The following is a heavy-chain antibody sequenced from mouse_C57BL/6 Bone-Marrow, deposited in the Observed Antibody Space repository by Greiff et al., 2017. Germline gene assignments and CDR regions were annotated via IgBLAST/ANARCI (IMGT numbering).Heavy chain of an antibody. CDR2: INPNNGGT. D-gene: IGHD2-4*01. J-gene: IGHJ2*01. V-gene: IGHV1-18*01. CDR3: ARRDYDYDGVYFDY. CDR1: GYTFTDYN. Sequence: EVKLVESGPELVKPGASVKIPCKASGYTFTDYNMDWVKQSHGKSLEWIGDINPNNGGTIYNQKFKGKATLTVDKSSSTAYMELRSLTSEDTAVYYCARRDYDYDGVYFDYWGQGTTLTVSS.